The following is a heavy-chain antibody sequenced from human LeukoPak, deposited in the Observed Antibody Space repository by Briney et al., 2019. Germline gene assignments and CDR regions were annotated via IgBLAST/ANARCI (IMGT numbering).Heavy chain of an antibody. D-gene: IGHD1-1*01. Sequence: SETLSLTCSVSADSVSRSDSYWDWIRRPPGKGLEWIGTIYYSGRTYYSPSLKSRVTISVDTSKNQFSLKLSSVTAADTAVYYCARHQKAARGTLDYWGQGTLVTVSS. V-gene: IGHV4-39*01. CDR2: IYYSGRT. J-gene: IGHJ4*02. CDR1: ADSVSRSDSY. CDR3: ARHQKAARGTLDY.